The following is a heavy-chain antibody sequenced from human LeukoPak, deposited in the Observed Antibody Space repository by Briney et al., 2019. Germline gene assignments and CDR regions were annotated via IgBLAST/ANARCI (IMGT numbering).Heavy chain of an antibody. V-gene: IGHV4-30-2*01. Sequence: PSETLSLTCAVSGGSISSGGYSWSWIRQPPGKGLEWIGYIYHSGSTYYNPSLKSRVTISVDRSKNQFSLKLSSVIAADTAVYYCASRRRYYYDTSGYYSYGYWGQGTLVTVSS. CDR2: IYHSGST. J-gene: IGHJ4*02. D-gene: IGHD3-22*01. CDR1: GGSISSGGYS. CDR3: ASRRRYYYDTSGYYSYGY.